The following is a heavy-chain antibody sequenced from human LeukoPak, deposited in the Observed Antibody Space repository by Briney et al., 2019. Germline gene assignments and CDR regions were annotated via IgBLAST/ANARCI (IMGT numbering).Heavy chain of an antibody. Sequence: GGSLRLSCAASGFTFSSYGMHWVRQAPGKGLEWVAVIWYDGSNKYYADSVKGRFTISRDNSKNTLYLQMNSLRAEDTAVYYCAKSGNIAVVIDHWGQGTLVTVSS. J-gene: IGHJ4*02. CDR2: IWYDGSNK. CDR1: GFTFSSYG. V-gene: IGHV3-33*06. D-gene: IGHD6-19*01. CDR3: AKSGNIAVVIDH.